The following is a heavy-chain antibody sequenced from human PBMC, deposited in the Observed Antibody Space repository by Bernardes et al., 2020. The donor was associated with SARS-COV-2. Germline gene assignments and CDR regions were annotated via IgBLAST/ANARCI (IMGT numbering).Heavy chain of an antibody. D-gene: IGHD2-21*01. CDR1: GYRFTSYC. Sequence: ASVKVSCKASGYRFTSYCINWVRQAPGQGLEWMGWISTSSDYTYSARTLQGRVTLTTDTSTNTAYMELRSLRSDDTAVYFCSRIVGGDATIDHWGQGTLVTVSS. CDR3: SRIVGGDATIDH. CDR2: ISTSSDYT. V-gene: IGHV1-18*01. J-gene: IGHJ4*02.